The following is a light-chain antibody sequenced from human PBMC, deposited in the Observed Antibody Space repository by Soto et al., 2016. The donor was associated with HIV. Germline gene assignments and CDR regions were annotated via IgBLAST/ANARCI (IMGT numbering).Light chain of an antibody. CDR1: QSISSW. CDR3: QQYYSYHT. J-gene: IGKJ2*01. V-gene: IGKV1-5*03. Sequence: DIQMTQSPSTLSASVGDRVTITCRASQSISSWLAWYQQKPGKAPKLLIYKASNLENGVPSRFSGSGFGTEFTLTIYSLQPDDFATYYCQQYYSYHTFGQGTKLEI. CDR2: KAS.